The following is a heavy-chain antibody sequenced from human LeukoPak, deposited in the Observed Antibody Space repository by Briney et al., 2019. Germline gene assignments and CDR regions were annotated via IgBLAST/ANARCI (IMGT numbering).Heavy chain of an antibody. CDR3: ARLTGGGSYWGYFDY. D-gene: IGHD1-26*01. V-gene: IGHV4-39*07. J-gene: IGHJ4*02. Sequence: PSETLSLTCTVSGGSISSSSYYWGWIRQPPGKGLEWIGSIYYSGSTYYNPSLKSRVTISVDTSKSQFSLNLSSVTAADTAIYYCARLTGGGSYWGYFDYWGQGNLVTVSS. CDR1: GGSISSSSYY. CDR2: IYYSGST.